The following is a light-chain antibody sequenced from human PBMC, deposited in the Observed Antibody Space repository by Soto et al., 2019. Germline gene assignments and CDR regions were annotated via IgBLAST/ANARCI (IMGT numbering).Light chain of an antibody. CDR3: QHYHSCSIT. CDR1: QNISIW. J-gene: IGKJ5*01. V-gene: IGKV1-5*01. Sequence: DIHITQSPSTLSSSVGDRVTITCRASQNISIWLARYQQRPGRAPRLLIYDSSSLESGVPSTFSGSGSGTEFSLTISNLRPDDFATYYCQHYHSCSITFGQGTRLEIK. CDR2: DSS.